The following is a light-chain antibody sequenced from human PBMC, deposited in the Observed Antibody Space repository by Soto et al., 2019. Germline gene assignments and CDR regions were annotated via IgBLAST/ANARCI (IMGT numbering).Light chain of an antibody. V-gene: IGKV3-20*01. Sequence: EIVLTQSPGTLSLSPGERATLSCRASQSVNSSYLAWFQQKPGKAPSLLIYGASSRATGIRDRFSGSGSGTDFTLTISRLEPEDFAAYYCQQYGSSSWTFGQGTKVEIK. CDR3: QQYGSSSWT. CDR2: GAS. J-gene: IGKJ1*01. CDR1: QSVNSSY.